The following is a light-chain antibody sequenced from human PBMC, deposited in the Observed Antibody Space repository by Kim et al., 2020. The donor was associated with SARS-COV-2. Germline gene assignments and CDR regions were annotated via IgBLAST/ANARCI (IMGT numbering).Light chain of an antibody. V-gene: IGLV3-1*01. CDR1: KLGDKY. CDR2: QDS. J-gene: IGLJ2*01. Sequence: VSPAQTASITCSGDKLGDKYACWYQQKPGQSPVLVIYQDSKRPSGIPERFSGSNSGNTATLTISGTQAMDEADYYCQAWDSSTVVFGGGTKLTVL. CDR3: QAWDSSTVV.